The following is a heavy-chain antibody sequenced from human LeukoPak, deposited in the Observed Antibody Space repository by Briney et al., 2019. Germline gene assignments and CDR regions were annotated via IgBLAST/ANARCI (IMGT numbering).Heavy chain of an antibody. CDR2: ISSSGSTI. D-gene: IGHD2-2*01. V-gene: IGHV3-11*04. CDR3: ARDPLYCSSTSCPKY. CDR1: GFTFSDYY. J-gene: IGHJ4*02. Sequence: GGSLRLSCAASGFTFSDYYMSWIRQAPGKELEWVSYISSSGSTIYYADSVKGRFTISRDNAKNSLYLQMNSLRAEDTAVYYCARDPLYCSSTSCPKYWGQGTLVTVSS.